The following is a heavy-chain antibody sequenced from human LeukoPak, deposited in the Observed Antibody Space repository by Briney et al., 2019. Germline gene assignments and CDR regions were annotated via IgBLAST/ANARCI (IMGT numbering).Heavy chain of an antibody. J-gene: IGHJ6*02. Sequence: GRSLRLSCAASGFTFSSYGMHWVRQAPGKGLEWVAVIWYDGSNKYYADSVKGRFTISRDNSKNTLYLQMNSLRAEDTAVYYCATDLNWNYAVLGYYYYYGMDVWGQGTTVTVSS. CDR1: GFTFSSYG. CDR2: IWYDGSNK. D-gene: IGHD1-7*01. CDR3: ATDLNWNYAVLGYYYYYGMDV. V-gene: IGHV3-33*01.